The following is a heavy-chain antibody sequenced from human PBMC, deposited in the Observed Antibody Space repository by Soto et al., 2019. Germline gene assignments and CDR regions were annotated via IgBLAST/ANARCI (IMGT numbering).Heavy chain of an antibody. CDR3: ARGGTTIDY. CDR1: GYTFTNFG. J-gene: IGHJ4*02. V-gene: IGHV1-18*01. CDR2: ISAYNGNT. D-gene: IGHD4-17*01. Sequence: QVQLVQSGAEVKKPGASVKVSCKASGYTFTNFGISWVRQAPGQGLEWMGWISAYNGNTNYAQKFQGRVTMTTDTATSTGCMEVRSLRFDGTAVDYCARGGTTIDYWGQGALVTVSS.